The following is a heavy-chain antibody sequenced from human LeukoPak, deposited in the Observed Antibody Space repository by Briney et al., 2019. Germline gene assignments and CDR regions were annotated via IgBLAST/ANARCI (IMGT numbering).Heavy chain of an antibody. D-gene: IGHD3-10*01. V-gene: IGHV1-69*01. J-gene: IGHJ3*02. Sequence: SVKVSWKASGGTFSSYAISWVRQAPGQGLEWMGGIIPIFGTANYAQKFQGRVTITADESTSTAYMELSSLRSEDTAVYYCATVGSGSYYNLRVEAFDIWGQGTMVTVSS. CDR2: IIPIFGTA. CDR3: ATVGSGSYYNLRVEAFDI. CDR1: GGTFSSYA.